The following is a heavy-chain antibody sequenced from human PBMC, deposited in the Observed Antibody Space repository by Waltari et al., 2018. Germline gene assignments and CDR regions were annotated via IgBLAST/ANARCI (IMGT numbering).Heavy chain of an antibody. CDR1: GGSISSYY. CDR2: IYYSGST. V-gene: IGHV4-59*01. Sequence: QVQLQESGPGLVKPSETLSLTCTVSGGSISSYYWSWIRQPPGKGLEWIGYIYYSGSTNYNPSLKSRVTISVDTSKNQFSLKLSSVTAADTAVYYCASASGSSLGALYYFDYWGQGTLVTVSS. CDR3: ASASGSSLGALYYFDY. J-gene: IGHJ4*02. D-gene: IGHD1-26*01.